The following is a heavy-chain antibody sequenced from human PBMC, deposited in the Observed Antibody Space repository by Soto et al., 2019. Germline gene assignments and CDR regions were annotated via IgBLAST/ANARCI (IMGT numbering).Heavy chain of an antibody. J-gene: IGHJ4*02. D-gene: IGHD3-10*01. CDR2: ITHSGGT. CDR3: ARGQVYGSGSYPAD. Sequence: QVQLQQWGAGLLKPSETLSLTCAVYGGSLRDYYWSWIRQPPGKGLEWIGEITHSGGTNYNPSLKSRVTISVDTSKNQFSLKLTSVTATDTSVYYCARGQVYGSGSYPADWGQGTLVTVSS. V-gene: IGHV4-34*01. CDR1: GGSLRDYY.